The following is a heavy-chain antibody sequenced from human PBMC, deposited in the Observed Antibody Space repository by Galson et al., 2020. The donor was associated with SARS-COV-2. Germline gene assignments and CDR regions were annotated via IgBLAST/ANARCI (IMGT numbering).Heavy chain of an antibody. CDR1: GFTFTRFA. V-gene: IGHV3-30*01. CDR3: VREGGDLAFDC. CDR2: ISYDGSTK. Sequence: GESLKISCAASGFTFTRFAMHWVRQAPGKGLEWVAVISYDGSTKYYADSVKGRFTISRDNSKNTLYLQMNSLRAEDTAVYYCVREGGDLAFDCWGQGTLVTVSS. J-gene: IGHJ4*02.